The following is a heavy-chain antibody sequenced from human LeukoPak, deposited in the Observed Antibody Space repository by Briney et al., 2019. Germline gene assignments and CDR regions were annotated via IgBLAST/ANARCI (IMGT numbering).Heavy chain of an antibody. CDR3: ARDGRYYYYGMDV. CDR1: GFTVSSNY. Sequence: GGSLRLSCAASGFTVSSNYMSWVRQAPGKGLEWVSVIYSGGSTYYADSVKGRFTISRDNSKNTLYLQMNSLRAEDTAVYYCARDGRYYYYGMDVWDQGTTVTVSS. CDR2: IYSGGST. D-gene: IGHD3/OR15-3a*01. V-gene: IGHV3-66*01. J-gene: IGHJ6*02.